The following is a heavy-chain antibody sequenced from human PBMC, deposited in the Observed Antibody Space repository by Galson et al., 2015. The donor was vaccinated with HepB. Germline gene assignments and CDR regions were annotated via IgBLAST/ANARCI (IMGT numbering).Heavy chain of an antibody. V-gene: IGHV3-30-3*01. Sequence: SLRLSCAASGFTFSSYAMHWVCQAPGKGLEWVAVISYDGSNKYYADSVKGRFTISRDNSKNTLYLQMNSLRAEDTAVYYCASLVGRATPYYFDYWGQGTLVTVSS. CDR3: ASLVGRATPYYFDY. CDR2: ISYDGSNK. CDR1: GFTFSSYA. D-gene: IGHD3-9*01. J-gene: IGHJ4*02.